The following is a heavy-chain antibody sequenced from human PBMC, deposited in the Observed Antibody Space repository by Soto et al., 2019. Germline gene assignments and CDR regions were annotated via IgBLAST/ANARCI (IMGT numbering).Heavy chain of an antibody. D-gene: IGHD5-18*01. CDR1: GVTFSSYA. J-gene: IGHJ4*02. Sequence: GGSLRLSCAASGVTFSSYAMSLVRQAPGKGLEWVSAISGSGGSTYYADSVKGRFTISRDNSKNTLYLQMNSLRAEDTAVYYCAKIPPGYSYGYFYFDYWGQGTLVTVSS. V-gene: IGHV3-23*01. CDR2: ISGSGGST. CDR3: AKIPPGYSYGYFYFDY.